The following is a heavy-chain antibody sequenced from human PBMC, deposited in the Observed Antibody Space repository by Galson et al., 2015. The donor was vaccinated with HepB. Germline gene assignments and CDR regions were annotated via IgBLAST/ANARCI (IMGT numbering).Heavy chain of an antibody. CDR1: GDSVSSNSAA. D-gene: IGHD2/OR15-2a*01. CDR2: TFYRSMWKN. J-gene: IGHJ4*02. V-gene: IGHV6-1*01. Sequence: CAISGDSVSSNSAAWNWIRQSPSRGLEWLGRTFYRSMWKNDYAIFVSGRITINPDTSENQFSLQLNSVTPEDTAVYYCTRDLSMRFDYWGQGTMVTGSS. CDR3: TRDLSMRFDY.